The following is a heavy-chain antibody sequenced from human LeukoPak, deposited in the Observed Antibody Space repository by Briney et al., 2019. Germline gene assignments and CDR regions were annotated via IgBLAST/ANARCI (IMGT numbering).Heavy chain of an antibody. CDR2: IFYSGST. Sequence: PSETLSLTCTVSGGSISSYYWNWIRQPPGKGLEWVGNIFYSGSTNYHPSLKSRVTMSVDTSKNQFSLKLTSVTAADTAVYYCARGYSSGLWYFDYWGQGTLVTVSS. D-gene: IGHD6-19*01. CDR3: ARGYSSGLWYFDY. CDR1: GGSISSYY. J-gene: IGHJ4*02. V-gene: IGHV4-59*08.